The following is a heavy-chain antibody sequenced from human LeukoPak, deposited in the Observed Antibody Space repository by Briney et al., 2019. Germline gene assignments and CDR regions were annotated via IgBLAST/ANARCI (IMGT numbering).Heavy chain of an antibody. V-gene: IGHV3-48*01. D-gene: IGHD3-10*01. CDR2: ITTSGSTI. CDR1: GFTFSTYS. J-gene: IGHJ3*01. Sequence: GGSLRLSCAASGFTFSTYSMNWVRQAPGKGLEWVSYITTSGSTIYHADSVKGRFIISRDNANNSLFLQMSSLRVEDTAVYYCVRDHLWAFDVWGQGTMVTVCS. CDR3: VRDHLWAFDV.